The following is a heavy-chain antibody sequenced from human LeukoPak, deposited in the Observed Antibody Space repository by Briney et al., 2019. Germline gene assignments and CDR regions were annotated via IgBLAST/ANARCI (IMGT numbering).Heavy chain of an antibody. CDR3: TRMTTGHDY. D-gene: IGHD4-17*01. CDR2: INHSGYT. J-gene: IGHJ4*02. CDR1: GVSFNDYY. V-gene: IGHV4-34*01. Sequence: SEALSLTCAVSGVSFNDYYWSWVRQTPGKGLEWIGEINHSGYTTDSPSLKSRVTLPIDTSRKQFSLNLRSVTVADSGIYYCTRMTTGHDYWGQGTLVTVSS.